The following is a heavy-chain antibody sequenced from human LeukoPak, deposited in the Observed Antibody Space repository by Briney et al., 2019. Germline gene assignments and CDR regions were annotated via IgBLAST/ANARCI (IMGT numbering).Heavy chain of an antibody. CDR1: GFTFSRYA. D-gene: IGHD4-17*01. V-gene: IGHV3-23*01. J-gene: IGHJ4*02. Sequence: PGGSLRLSCAVSGFTFSRYAMSWVRQAPGKGLEWVSGISDSGGSTNYADSVKGRFTISRDNSKNTLYLQMISLRAEDTAVYYCAFRFYGDSESFWGQGTLVTVSS. CDR3: AFRFYGDSESF. CDR2: ISDSGGST.